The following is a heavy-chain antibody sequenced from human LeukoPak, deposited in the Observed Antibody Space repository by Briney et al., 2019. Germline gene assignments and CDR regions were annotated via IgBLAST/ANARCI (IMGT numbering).Heavy chain of an antibody. CDR3: ARTVGGSDERSFDY. V-gene: IGHV4-34*01. Sequence: SETLSLTCAVYGGSFTGYYWTWIRQPPGEGLEWIGEINHSGSTNYNPSLKSRVTISVDTSKNQFSLKLSSVTAADTAVYYCARTVGGSDERSFDYWDQGTLVTVSS. J-gene: IGHJ4*02. D-gene: IGHD1-26*01. CDR1: GGSFTGYY. CDR2: INHSGST.